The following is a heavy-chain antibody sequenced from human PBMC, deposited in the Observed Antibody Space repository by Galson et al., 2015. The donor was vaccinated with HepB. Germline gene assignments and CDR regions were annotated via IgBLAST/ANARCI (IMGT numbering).Heavy chain of an antibody. V-gene: IGHV6-1*01. Sequence: CAISGDSVSSNSAAWYWIRQSPSRGLEWLGRTYYRAKWYNDYAVSVRGRITINPDTSKNSLYLQMNSLRADDTAVYYCARVYDGDDAGEDYGMDVWGPGATVTVSS. CDR1: GDSVSSNSAA. CDR3: ARVYDGDDAGEDYGMDV. J-gene: IGHJ6*02. CDR2: TYYRAKWYN. D-gene: IGHD4-17*01.